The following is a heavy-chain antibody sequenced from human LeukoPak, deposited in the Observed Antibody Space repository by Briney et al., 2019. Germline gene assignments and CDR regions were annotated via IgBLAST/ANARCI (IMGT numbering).Heavy chain of an antibody. CDR3: AVIAVAGTKDAFDI. D-gene: IGHD6-19*01. J-gene: IGHJ3*02. CDR1: GFTFSSYW. Sequence: PGGSLRLSCAASGFTFSSYWMSWVRQAPGKGLEWVANIKQDGSEKYYVDSVKGRFTISRDNAKNSLYLQMNSLRAEDTAVYYCAVIAVAGTKDAFDIWGQGTMVTVSS. CDR2: IKQDGSEK. V-gene: IGHV3-7*01.